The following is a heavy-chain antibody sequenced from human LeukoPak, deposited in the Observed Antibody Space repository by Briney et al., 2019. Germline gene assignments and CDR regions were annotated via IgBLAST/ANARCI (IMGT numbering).Heavy chain of an antibody. V-gene: IGHV4-59*01. CDR1: DGSFSSYY. D-gene: IGHD6-6*01. CDR2: IYYSGST. CDR3: ARGGSSPNDAFDI. J-gene: IGHJ3*02. Sequence: KPSETLSLTCGVYDGSFSSYYWSWIRQPPGKGLEWIGYIYYSGSTNYNPSLKSRVTISVDTSKNQFSLKLSSVTAADTAVYYCARGGSSPNDAFDIWGQGTMVTVSS.